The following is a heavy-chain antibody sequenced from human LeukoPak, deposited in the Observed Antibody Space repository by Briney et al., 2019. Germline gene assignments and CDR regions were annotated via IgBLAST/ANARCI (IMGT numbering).Heavy chain of an antibody. D-gene: IGHD3-10*01. J-gene: IGHJ4*02. CDR3: ARGGNYYGSSSPFDY. V-gene: IGHV4-30-2*01. CDR1: GVSISSVGYA. CDR2: SYHSGST. Sequence: PSQTLSLTCAVSGVSISSVGYAWSWIRQPPGKGLEWIGYSYHSGSTYYNPSLKSRVSISVDSSKNQLSLKLSSVTAADTAVYYCARGGNYYGSSSPFDYWGQGTLVTVSS.